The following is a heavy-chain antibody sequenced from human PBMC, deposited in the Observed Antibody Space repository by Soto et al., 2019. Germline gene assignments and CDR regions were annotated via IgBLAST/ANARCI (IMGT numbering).Heavy chain of an antibody. CDR1: GYSFTNYW. V-gene: IGHV5-51*01. Sequence: GESLKISCKGSGYSFTNYWIGWVRQMPGKDLEWIGIIYPEDSETRYSPSFQGLVTISVDKSISTAYLQWSSLKASDTAMYYCATSPYYYDSSGYYYYGMDVWGQGTTVTVSS. J-gene: IGHJ6*02. CDR2: IYPEDSET. D-gene: IGHD3-22*01. CDR3: ATSPYYYDSSGYYYYGMDV.